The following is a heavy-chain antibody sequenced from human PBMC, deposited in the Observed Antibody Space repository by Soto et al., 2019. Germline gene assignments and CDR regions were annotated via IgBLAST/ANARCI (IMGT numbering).Heavy chain of an antibody. CDR1: GGTFSSYA. CDR3: ASGDRDGYYYAMDV. D-gene: IGHD2-8*01. Sequence: QVLLVQAGAEVKKPGSSVKVSCKASGGTFSSYAINWVRQAPGQGLEWMGGIIPMFGKANYAQNFQVRVTITAGESTITACMELSSLTSGGAAVHYCASGDRDGYYYAMDVWGQGTTVTVSS. CDR2: IIPMFGKA. V-gene: IGHV1-69*01. J-gene: IGHJ6*02.